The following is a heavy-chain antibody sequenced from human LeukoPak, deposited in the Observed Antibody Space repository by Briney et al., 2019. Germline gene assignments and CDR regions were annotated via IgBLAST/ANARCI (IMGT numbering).Heavy chain of an antibody. CDR3: ARDRGSGSPLDY. J-gene: IGHJ4*02. Sequence: PGGSLRLSCAASGFTFSSYGMSWVRQAPGKGLEWVSGINWNGGSTGYADSVKGRFTISRDNAKNSLYLQMNSLRAEDTALYYCARDRGSGSPLDYWGQGTLVTVSS. CDR2: INWNGGST. D-gene: IGHD1-26*01. V-gene: IGHV3-20*04. CDR1: GFTFSSYG.